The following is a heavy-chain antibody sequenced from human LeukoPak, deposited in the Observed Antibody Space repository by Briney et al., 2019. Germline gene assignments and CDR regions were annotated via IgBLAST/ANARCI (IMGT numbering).Heavy chain of an antibody. CDR3: ARGGLRYFDL. V-gene: IGHV3-7*05. Sequence: GGSLRLSCAASGFXFSSSWITWVRQAPGKGLDWVASIKQDGSERDYVDSLKGRFTISRDNAKNSLYLQMNRLRGEDTAVYYCARGGLRYFDLWGRGTLVTVSS. J-gene: IGHJ2*01. CDR2: IKQDGSER. CDR1: GFXFSSSW.